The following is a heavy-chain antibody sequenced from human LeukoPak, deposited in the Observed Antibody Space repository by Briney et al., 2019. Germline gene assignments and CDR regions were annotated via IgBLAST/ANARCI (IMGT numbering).Heavy chain of an antibody. V-gene: IGHV1-24*01. CDR3: ATGASIAAAGPRGY. CDR2: FDPEDGET. Sequence: GASVKVSCKVSGYTLTELSMHWVRQAPGKGLEWMGGFDPEDGETIYAQKFQGRITMTEDTSTDTAYMELSSLRSEDTAVYYCATGASIAAAGPRGYWGPGTLVTVSS. CDR1: GYTLTELS. J-gene: IGHJ4*02. D-gene: IGHD6-13*01.